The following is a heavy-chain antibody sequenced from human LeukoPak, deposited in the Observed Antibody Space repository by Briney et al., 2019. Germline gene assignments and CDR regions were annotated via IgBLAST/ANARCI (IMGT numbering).Heavy chain of an antibody. V-gene: IGHV1-69*01. CDR2: IILIFGTA. CDR1: GGTFSSYA. D-gene: IGHD4-23*01. J-gene: IGHJ6*02. CDR3: AREGYGGNSNYYYYYGMDV. Sequence: SVKVSCKASGGTFSSYAISWVRQAPGQGLEWMGGIILIFGTANYAQKFQGRVTITADESTSTAYMELSSLRSEDTAVYYCAREGYGGNSNYYYYYGMDVWGQGTTVTVSS.